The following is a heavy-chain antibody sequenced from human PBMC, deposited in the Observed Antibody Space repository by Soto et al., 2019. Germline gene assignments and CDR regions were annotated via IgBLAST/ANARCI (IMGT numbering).Heavy chain of an antibody. CDR2: ISSNGGST. V-gene: IGHV3-64D*08. D-gene: IGHD2-2*01. J-gene: IGHJ6*02. CDR3: VKISVVVPAALLGGMDV. CDR1: EFTFSSYA. Sequence: SLRLSCSASEFTFSSYAMHWVRQAPGKGLEYVSAISSNGGSTYYADSVKGRFTISRDNSKDTLYLQMSSLRAEDTAVYYCVKISVVVPAALLGGMDVWGQGTTVTVSS.